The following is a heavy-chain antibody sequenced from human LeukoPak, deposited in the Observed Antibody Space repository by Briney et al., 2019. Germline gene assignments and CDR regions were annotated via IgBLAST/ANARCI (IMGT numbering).Heavy chain of an antibody. V-gene: IGHV1-46*01. CDR1: GYTFTSYY. CDR2: INPSGGST. D-gene: IGHD2-15*01. J-gene: IGHJ4*02. Sequence: ASVKVSCKASGYTFTSYYMHWVRQAPGQGLEWMGIINPSGGSTSYAQKFQGRVTMTRDTSTSTVYMELSSLRSEDTAVYYCARVGFCSGGLCPYYFDYWGQGTLVTVSS. CDR3: ARVGFCSGGLCPYYFDY.